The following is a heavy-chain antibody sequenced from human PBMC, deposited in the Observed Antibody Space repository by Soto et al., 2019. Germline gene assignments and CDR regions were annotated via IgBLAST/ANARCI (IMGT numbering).Heavy chain of an antibody. D-gene: IGHD3-22*01. V-gene: IGHV4-39*01. CDR1: GGSISSYY. CDR3: ARANYYDSSGFPNDAFDI. Sequence: SETLSLTCTVSGGSISSYYWSWILQPPGKGLEWIGSIYYSGSTYYNPSLKSRVTISVDTSKNQFSLKLSSVTAADTAVYYCARANYYDSSGFPNDAFDIWGQGTMVTVSS. J-gene: IGHJ3*02. CDR2: IYYSGST.